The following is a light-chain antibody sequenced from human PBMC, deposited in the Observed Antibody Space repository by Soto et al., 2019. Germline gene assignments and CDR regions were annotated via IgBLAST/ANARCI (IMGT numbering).Light chain of an antibody. CDR3: QQYNNSLWT. V-gene: IGKV3-20*01. CDR2: GAS. J-gene: IGKJ1*01. Sequence: ETVLTQSPGTLSLSPCEVAILSVRASQSVSSTYLAWYQQKPGQAPRLLIYGASSRATGIPDRFSGSGSGTDFTLTIGRLEPEDFAVYYCQQYNNSLWTFGQGTRWIS. CDR1: QSVSSTY.